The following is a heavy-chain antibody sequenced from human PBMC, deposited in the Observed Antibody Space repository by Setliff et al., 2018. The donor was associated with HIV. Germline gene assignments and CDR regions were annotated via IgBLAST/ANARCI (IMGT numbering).Heavy chain of an antibody. V-gene: IGHV1-18*01. D-gene: IGHD3-3*01. J-gene: IGHJ1*01. CDR1: GYTFINYG. CDR2: ISVDKGDT. Sequence: ASVKVSCKASGYTFINYGITWVRQAPGQGLEWMGWISVDKGDTNYAQKVQGRVTMTTDTSTSTAYMELRSLRSDDTAVYYCARGAGNPHWYYDTWSGPSSGYFQHWGQGTLVTVSS. CDR3: ARGAGNPHWYYDTWSGPSSGYFQH.